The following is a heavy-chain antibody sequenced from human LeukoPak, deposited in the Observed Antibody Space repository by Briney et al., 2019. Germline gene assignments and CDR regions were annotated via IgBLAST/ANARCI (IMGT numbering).Heavy chain of an antibody. J-gene: IGHJ1*01. D-gene: IGHD5-24*01. CDR1: VGSFCGYF. CDR2: INHSGST. Sequence: PETLSLTCALSVGSFCGYFRGWIGQPPGKGLEWIGEINHSGSTNYNPSLKSRVTISVDTSKNQFSLKLSSVTAADTAVYYFAEDLDAWSSNYRGQGTLVTVSS. V-gene: IGHV4-34*01. CDR3: AEDLDAWSSNY.